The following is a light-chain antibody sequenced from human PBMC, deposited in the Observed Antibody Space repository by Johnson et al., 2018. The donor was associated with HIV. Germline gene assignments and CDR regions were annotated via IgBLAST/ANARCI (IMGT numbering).Light chain of an antibody. J-gene: IGLJ1*01. V-gene: IGLV1-51*01. Sequence: QSVLTQPPSVSAAPGQKVTISCSGSSSNIGNNYVSWYQQLPGTAPKLLIYDNNKRPSGIPDRFSGSKSGTSATLGITGLQTGDEAHYYCGTLDSRLRTGFLGTGTKVTVL. CDR3: GTLDSRLRTGF. CDR1: SSNIGNNY. CDR2: DNN.